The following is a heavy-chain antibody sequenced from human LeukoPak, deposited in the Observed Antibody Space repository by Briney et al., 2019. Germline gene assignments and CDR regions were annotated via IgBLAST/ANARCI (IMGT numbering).Heavy chain of an antibody. CDR2: IYYSGST. J-gene: IGHJ4*02. D-gene: IGHD1-14*01. CDR1: GGSISSGGYY. Sequence: PSETLSLTCTVSGGSISSGGYYWSWIRQHPGKGPEWIGYIYYSGSTYYNPSLKSRVTISVDTSKNQFSLKLSSVTAADTAVYYCARGAKTGRTVWGQGTLVTVSS. V-gene: IGHV4-31*03. CDR3: ARGAKTGRTV.